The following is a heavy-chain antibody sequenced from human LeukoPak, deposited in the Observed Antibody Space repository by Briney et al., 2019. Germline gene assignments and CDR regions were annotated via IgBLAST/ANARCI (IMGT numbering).Heavy chain of an antibody. CDR3: ARMYSSGWYCDY. CDR2: INPNSGGT. J-gene: IGHJ4*02. Sequence: ASVKVSCKASGYTFTGYYMHWVRQAPGQGLEWMGWINPNSGGTHYAQKFQGRVTMTRDTSISTAYMELSRLRSDDTAVYYCARMYSSGWYCDYWGQGTLVTVSS. V-gene: IGHV1-2*02. D-gene: IGHD6-19*01. CDR1: GYTFTGYY.